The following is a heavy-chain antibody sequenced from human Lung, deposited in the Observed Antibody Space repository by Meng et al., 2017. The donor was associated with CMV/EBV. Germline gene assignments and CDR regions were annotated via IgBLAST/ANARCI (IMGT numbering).Heavy chain of an antibody. CDR1: AGSVSSTHYY. Sequence: SETLSLXCSVSAGSVSSTHYYWGWIRQPPGKGLEWIGHVYYNGSTYHNPSLKSRVTMSVDTSKNHFSLNVSSVTAADTAVYYCARRLWGFFDSWGQETLVTVSS. CDR2: VYYNGST. J-gene: IGHJ4*02. D-gene: IGHD3-16*01. V-gene: IGHV4-39*02. CDR3: ARRLWGFFDS.